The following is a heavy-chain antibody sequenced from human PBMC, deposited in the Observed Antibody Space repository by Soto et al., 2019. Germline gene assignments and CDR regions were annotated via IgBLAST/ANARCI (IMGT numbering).Heavy chain of an antibody. CDR1: GFTFSSYA. V-gene: IGHV3-23*01. J-gene: IGHJ4*02. CDR3: ARGGYASGWSFDS. D-gene: IGHD6-19*01. CDR2: ISGSGGDT. Sequence: GGSLRLSCAASGFTFSSYAMTWVRQAPGKGLEWVSTISGSGGDTFHADSVKGRFTISRDNSKNTLYLQMNSLRAEDTAVYYCARGGYASGWSFDSWGQGTLVTVSS.